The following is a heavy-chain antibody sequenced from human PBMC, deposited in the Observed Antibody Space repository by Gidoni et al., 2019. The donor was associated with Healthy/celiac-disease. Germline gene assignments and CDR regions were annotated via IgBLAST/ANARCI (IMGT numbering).Heavy chain of an antibody. Sequence: QVQLVQSGAAVKKPGASVKVYCKASGYTFTSYGSSWVRQAPGQGLEWMGWISAYNGNTNYAQKLQGRVTMTTDTSTSTAYMELRSLRSDDTAVYYCARDCGGDCYLVSGFDYWGQGTLVTVSS. CDR1: GYTFTSYG. D-gene: IGHD2-21*02. CDR3: ARDCGGDCYLVSGFDY. V-gene: IGHV1-18*01. J-gene: IGHJ4*02. CDR2: ISAYNGNT.